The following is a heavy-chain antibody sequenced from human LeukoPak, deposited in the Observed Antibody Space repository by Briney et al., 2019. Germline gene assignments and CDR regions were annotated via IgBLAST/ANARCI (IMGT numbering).Heavy chain of an antibody. CDR1: GLTFSNYW. D-gene: IGHD3-16*01. Sequence: GGSLRLSCAASGLTFSNYWMDWVRQAPGKGLEWVANIKQDGSEKNYEDSVKGRFIISRDNAKSSLYLQMNTLRADDTAVYYCARDGFGTGSNWGQGTLVTVSS. J-gene: IGHJ4*02. CDR3: ARDGFGTGSN. CDR2: IKQDGSEK. V-gene: IGHV3-7*03.